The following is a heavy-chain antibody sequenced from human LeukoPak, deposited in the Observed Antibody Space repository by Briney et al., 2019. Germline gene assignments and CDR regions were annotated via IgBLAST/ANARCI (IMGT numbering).Heavy chain of an antibody. CDR3: ARRGYSYGYDY. V-gene: IGHV3-7*01. CDR2: IKQDGSEK. D-gene: IGHD5-18*01. CDR1: GFTFDDYA. J-gene: IGHJ4*02. Sequence: GGSLRLSCAASGFTFDDYAMHWVRQAPGKGLEWVANIKQDGSEKYYVDSVKGRFTISRDNAKNSLYLQMNSLRAEDTAVYYCARRGYSYGYDYWGQGTLVTVSS.